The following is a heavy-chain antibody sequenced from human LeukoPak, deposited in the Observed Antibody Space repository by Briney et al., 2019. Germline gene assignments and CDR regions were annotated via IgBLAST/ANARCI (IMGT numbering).Heavy chain of an antibody. CDR3: AKVGTNLEWLLEYYFDY. CDR1: GFTFSSYA. J-gene: IGHJ4*02. V-gene: IGHV3-23*01. CDR2: ISGSGGST. D-gene: IGHD3-3*01. Sequence: GRSLRLSCAASGFTFSSYAMSWVRQAPGKGLEWVSAISGSGGSTYYADSVKGRFTISRDNSKNTLYLQMNSLRAEDTAVYYCAKVGTNLEWLLEYYFDYWGQGTLVTVSS.